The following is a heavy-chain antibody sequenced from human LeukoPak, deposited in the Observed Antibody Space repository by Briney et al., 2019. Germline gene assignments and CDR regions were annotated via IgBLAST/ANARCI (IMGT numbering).Heavy chain of an antibody. CDR2: IYYSGST. CDR1: GGSISSYY. V-gene: IGHV4-59*01. J-gene: IGHJ4*02. D-gene: IGHD6-25*01. Sequence: SETLSLTCIVPGGSISSYYWSWIRQPPGKGLEWIGYIYYSGSTNYNPSLTSRFTISVDTSKNQFSLKLISVTSADTAVYYCARSYSSGFFDYWGQGTLVTVSS. CDR3: ARSYSSGFFDY.